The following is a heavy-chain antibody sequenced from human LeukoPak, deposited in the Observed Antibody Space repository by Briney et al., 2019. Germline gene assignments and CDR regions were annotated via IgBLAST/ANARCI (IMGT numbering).Heavy chain of an antibody. J-gene: IGHJ6*02. V-gene: IGHV3-33*01. Sequence: GGSLRLSCAASGFTFSSYGMHWVRQAPGKGLEWVAVIWYDGSNKYYADSVKGRFTISRDNSKNTLYLQMNSLRAEDTAVYYCARESDGDYGGDYYGMDVWGQGTTVTASS. CDR1: GFTFSSYG. CDR3: ARESDGDYGGDYYGMDV. CDR2: IWYDGSNK. D-gene: IGHD4-23*01.